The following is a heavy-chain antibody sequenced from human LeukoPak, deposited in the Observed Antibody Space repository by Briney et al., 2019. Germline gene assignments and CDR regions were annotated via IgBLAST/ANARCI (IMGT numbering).Heavy chain of an antibody. Sequence: SETLSLTCTVSGGSISSSSYYWGWIRQPPGKGLEWIGSIYYSGSTYYNPSLKSRVTISVDTSKNQFSLKLSSVTAADTAVYYCARDLGYCSSTSCYATGVFDYWGQGTLVTVSS. CDR2: IYYSGST. J-gene: IGHJ4*02. D-gene: IGHD2-2*01. CDR1: GGSISSSSYY. V-gene: IGHV4-39*07. CDR3: ARDLGYCSSTSCYATGVFDY.